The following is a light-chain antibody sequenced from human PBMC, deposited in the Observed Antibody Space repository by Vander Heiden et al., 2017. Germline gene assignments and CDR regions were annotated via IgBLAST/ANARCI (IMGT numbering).Light chain of an antibody. Sequence: QSALTQPAPVSGSPGQSITISCTGTSSDVGSYNLVSWYQQHPGKAPKLMIYEGSKRPSGVSNRFSGSKYGNTASLTISGLQAEDEADYYCCSYAGSVVFGGGTKLTVL. CDR3: CSYAGSVV. CDR2: EGS. V-gene: IGLV2-23*01. CDR1: SSDVGSYNL. J-gene: IGLJ2*01.